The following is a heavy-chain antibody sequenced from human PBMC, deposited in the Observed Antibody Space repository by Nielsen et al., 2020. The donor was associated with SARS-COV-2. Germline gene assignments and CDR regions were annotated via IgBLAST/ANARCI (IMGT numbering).Heavy chain of an antibody. Sequence: GESLKISCRVSGLTFTTYNMNWVRQAPGKGLEWVAVISYDGSNKYYADSVKGRFTISRDNSKNTLYLQMNSLRAEDTAVYYCARGNGWGSYFDYWGQGTLVTVSS. V-gene: IGHV3-30-3*01. CDR2: ISYDGSNK. CDR3: ARGNGWGSYFDY. D-gene: IGHD7-27*01. CDR1: GLTFTTYN. J-gene: IGHJ4*02.